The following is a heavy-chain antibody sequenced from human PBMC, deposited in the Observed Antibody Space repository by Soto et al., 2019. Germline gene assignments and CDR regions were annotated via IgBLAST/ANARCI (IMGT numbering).Heavy chain of an antibody. D-gene: IGHD2-2*01. CDR1: GFTFSNYG. CDR3: AKSRDAYNFYFYYGMDV. V-gene: IGHV3-30*18. CDR2: ILYDGSNK. J-gene: IGHJ6*02. Sequence: GGSLRLSCAASGFTFSNYGMHWVRQTPGKGLEWVALILYDGSNKYYADSVKGRFTISRDNSKNTLYLQVSSLRAEDTAVYYCAKSRDAYNFYFYYGMDVLGEGTTVTGS.